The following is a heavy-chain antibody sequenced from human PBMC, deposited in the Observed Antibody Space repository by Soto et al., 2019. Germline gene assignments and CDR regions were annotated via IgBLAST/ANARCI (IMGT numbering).Heavy chain of an antibody. CDR2: ISGSGGST. V-gene: IGHV3-23*01. D-gene: IGHD3-3*01. Sequence: GGSLRLSCAASGFTFSSYAMSWVRQAPGKGLEWVSAISGSGGSTYYADSVKGRFTISRDNSKNTLYLQMNSLRAEDTAVYYYAKDRYYTIFGVVAFDYWGQGTLVTVSS. CDR3: AKDRYYTIFGVVAFDY. J-gene: IGHJ4*02. CDR1: GFTFSSYA.